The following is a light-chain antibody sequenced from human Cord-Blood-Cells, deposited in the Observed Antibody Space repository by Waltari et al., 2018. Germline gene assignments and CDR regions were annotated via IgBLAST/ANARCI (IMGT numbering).Light chain of an antibody. CDR2: DAS. CDR1: QDMSNY. Sequence: DIQMTQSPSSLSASVGDRVTITCQASQDMSNYLNWYQQKPGKAPKLRIYDASNLETGVPSRFSGSGSGTEFTFCIGSLRPEDIATYYCQQYDNLPYTFGQGTKLEIK. CDR3: QQYDNLPYT. J-gene: IGKJ2*01. V-gene: IGKV1-33*01.